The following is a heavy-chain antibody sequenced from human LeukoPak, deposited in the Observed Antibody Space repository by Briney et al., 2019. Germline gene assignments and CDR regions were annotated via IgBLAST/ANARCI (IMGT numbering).Heavy chain of an antibody. Sequence: PSETLSLTCAVYGGSFSGYYWSWIRQPPGKGLEWIGEINHSGSTNYNPSPKSRVTISVDTSKNQFSLKLSSVTAADTAVYYCARVRRYCSSTSCYTPYYYYMDVWGKGTTVTVSS. J-gene: IGHJ6*03. D-gene: IGHD2-2*02. V-gene: IGHV4-34*01. CDR3: ARVRRYCSSTSCYTPYYYYMDV. CDR1: GGSFSGYY. CDR2: INHSGST.